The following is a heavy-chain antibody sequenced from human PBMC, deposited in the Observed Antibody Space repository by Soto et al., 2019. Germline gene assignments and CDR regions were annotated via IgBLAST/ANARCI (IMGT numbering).Heavy chain of an antibody. D-gene: IGHD6-19*01. J-gene: IGHJ4*02. CDR2: ITSDTKTI. CDR3: ARSVEGHFDY. CDR1: GFRFSIYN. Sequence: EVRLVESGGALVQRGGSLTLSCAASGFRFSIYNMSWVRQAPGKGLEWSAYITSDTKTIKYAESVKGRFTISRDNAKNSVYLQMNNLSDEDTAVYYCARSVEGHFDYWGQGTVVTVSS. V-gene: IGHV3-48*02.